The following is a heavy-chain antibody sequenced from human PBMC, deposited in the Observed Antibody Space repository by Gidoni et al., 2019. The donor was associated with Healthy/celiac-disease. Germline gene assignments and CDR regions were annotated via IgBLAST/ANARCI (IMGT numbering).Heavy chain of an antibody. J-gene: IGHJ6*02. CDR3: ARHSDYDFWSGYYRYYYGMDV. D-gene: IGHD3-3*01. CDR1: GYSFTSYW. Sequence: EVQLVQLGAEVNTHGESLKISYKGSGYSFTSYWIGWVRQMPGKGLEWLGISYPGDSDPRYSPSFQGQLTISADKSISTAYLQWSSLKASDTAMYYCARHSDYDFWSGYYRYYYGMDVWGQGTTVTVSS. CDR2: SYPGDSDP. V-gene: IGHV5-51*01.